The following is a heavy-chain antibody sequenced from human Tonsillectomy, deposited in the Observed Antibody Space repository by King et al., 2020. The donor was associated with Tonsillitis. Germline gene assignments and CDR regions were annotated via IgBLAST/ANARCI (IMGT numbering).Heavy chain of an antibody. D-gene: IGHD6-13*01. CDR3: ARYRAAAGTIYY. J-gene: IGHJ4*02. V-gene: IGHV4-59*01. CDR2: IYYSGST. CDR1: GGSISSYY. Sequence: VQLQESGPGLVKPSETLSLTCTVSGGSISSYYWSWIRQPPGKGLEWIGYIYYSGSTNYNPSLKSRVTISVDTSKNQFSLKLSSVTAADTAVYYCARYRAAAGTIYYWGQGTLVTVSS.